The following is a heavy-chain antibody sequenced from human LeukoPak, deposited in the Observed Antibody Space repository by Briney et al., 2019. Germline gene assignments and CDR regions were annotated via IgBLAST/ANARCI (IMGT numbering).Heavy chain of an antibody. Sequence: GGSLRLSCAASGFTFSNYAMSWVRQAPGKGLEWVSAISGSGGKTYYADSVRGRFTISRDNSKNSLYLQMNSLKTEDTAVYYCARGGYSSSWFDSWGQGTLVTVSS. CDR3: ARGGYSSSWFDS. J-gene: IGHJ5*01. D-gene: IGHD6-13*01. CDR2: ISGSGGKT. V-gene: IGHV3-23*01. CDR1: GFTFSNYA.